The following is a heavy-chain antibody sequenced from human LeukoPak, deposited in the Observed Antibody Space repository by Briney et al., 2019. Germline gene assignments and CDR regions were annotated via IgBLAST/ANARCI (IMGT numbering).Heavy chain of an antibody. D-gene: IGHD6-6*01. J-gene: IGHJ4*02. CDR1: GFTFSSYE. V-gene: IGHV3-20*04. CDR2: NGNGGSR. CDR3: ARGSSFHNY. Sequence: GGSLRLSCAASGFTFSSYEMNWVRQAPGKGLEWVSGNGNGGSRGYAASVKGRFTISRDNANNSLYLQMNSLRAEDTALYYCARGSSFHNYWGQGTLVTVSS.